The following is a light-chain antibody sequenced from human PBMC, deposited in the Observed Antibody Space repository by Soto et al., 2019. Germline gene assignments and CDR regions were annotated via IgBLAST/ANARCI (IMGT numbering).Light chain of an antibody. CDR1: QGISSY. V-gene: IGKV1-9*01. J-gene: IGKJ2*01. CDR3: QQLNSYPPYT. CDR2: AAS. Sequence: IQLTQSPSSLSASVGDRVTITCRANQGISSYLAWYQQKPGKAPKLLIYAASTLQSGVPSRFSGSGSGTDFTLTISSLLPEDFAPYYCQQLNSYPPYTFGQGTKLEIK.